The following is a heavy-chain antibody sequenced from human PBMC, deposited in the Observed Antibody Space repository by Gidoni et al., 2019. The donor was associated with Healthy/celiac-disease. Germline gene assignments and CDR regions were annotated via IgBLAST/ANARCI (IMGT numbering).Heavy chain of an antibody. V-gene: IGHV3-33*08. J-gene: IGHJ6*02. CDR1: GLTLGLEC. Sequence: QVQLVESGGGAVQTGRSLRLSCAGSGLTLGLECMHWVGQAPGKGLAWVAVICYDGSNKYFADSVKGRFTISRDNSKNTLYLQMNSLRAEDTAVYYCARELLAAASLDYNYGLDVWGQGTTVTVSS. CDR2: ICYDGSNK. CDR3: ARELLAAASLDYNYGLDV. D-gene: IGHD6-13*01.